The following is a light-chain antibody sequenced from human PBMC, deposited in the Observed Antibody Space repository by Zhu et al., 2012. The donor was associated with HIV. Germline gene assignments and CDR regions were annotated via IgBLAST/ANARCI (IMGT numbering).Light chain of an antibody. CDR2: GAS. Sequence: ERVMTQSPATLSVSPGERATLSCRASQSVSTNLAWYQQKPGQAPRLLIYGASTRATDIPARFSGSGSETEFTLTINSLQSEDSAVYYCQQYNSWPLTFGQGTRLEIK. J-gene: IGKJ5*01. CDR1: QSVSTN. V-gene: IGKV3-15*01. CDR3: QQYNSWPLT.